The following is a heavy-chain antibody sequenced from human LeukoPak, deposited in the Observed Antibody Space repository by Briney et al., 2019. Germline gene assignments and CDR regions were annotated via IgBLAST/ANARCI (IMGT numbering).Heavy chain of an antibody. D-gene: IGHD1-26*01. J-gene: IGHJ4*02. V-gene: IGHV3-7*04. CDR2: IKEDGSEK. CDR3: ARGLFSGSYTFGY. Sequence: GGSLRLSCAASGFTFSTSWMHWVREAPGKGLVWVANIKEDGSEKYYVDSVKGRFTISRDNAKNSLYLQMNSLRAEDTALYYCARGLFSGSYTFGYSGQGSLVTVPS. CDR1: GFTFSTSW.